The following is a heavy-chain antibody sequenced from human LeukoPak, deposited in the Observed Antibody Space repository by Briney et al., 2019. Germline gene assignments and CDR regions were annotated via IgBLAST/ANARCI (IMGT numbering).Heavy chain of an antibody. CDR1: GFTFDDYA. CDR3: ATPMVVIATFDY. V-gene: IGHV3-30*02. D-gene: IGHD2-21*01. J-gene: IGHJ4*02. CDR2: IRYDGSNK. Sequence: GRSLRLSCAASGFTFDDYAMHWVRQAPGKGLEWVAFIRYDGSNKYYADSVKGRFTISRDNSKNTLYLQMNSLRAEDTAVYYCATPMVVIATFDYWGRGTLVTVSS.